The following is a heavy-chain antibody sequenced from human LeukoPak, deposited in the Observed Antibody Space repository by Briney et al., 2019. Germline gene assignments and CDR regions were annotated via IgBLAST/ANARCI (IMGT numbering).Heavy chain of an antibody. CDR1: GYSISSGYY. CDR2: INHSGST. J-gene: IGHJ1*01. CDR3: ARRIVGATTKYSQH. Sequence: SSETLSLTCTVSGYSISSGYYWGWIRQPPGKGLEWIGEINHSGSTNYNPSLKSRVTISVDTSKNQFSLKLSSVTAADTAVYYCARRIVGATTKYSQHWGQGTLVTVSS. V-gene: IGHV4-38-2*02. D-gene: IGHD1-26*01.